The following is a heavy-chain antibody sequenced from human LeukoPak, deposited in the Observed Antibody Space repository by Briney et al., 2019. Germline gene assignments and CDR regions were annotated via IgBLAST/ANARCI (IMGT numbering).Heavy chain of an antibody. Sequence: SETLSLTCTVSGGSISSHYWSWIRQPPGKGLEWIGYIYYSGSTNYNPSLKSRVTISVDTSKNQFSLKLSSVTAADTAVYYCARSGGGSGSYYNENWFDPWGQGTLVTVSS. CDR3: ARSGGGSGSYYNENWFDP. V-gene: IGHV4-59*11. J-gene: IGHJ5*02. CDR1: GGSISSHY. D-gene: IGHD3-10*01. CDR2: IYYSGST.